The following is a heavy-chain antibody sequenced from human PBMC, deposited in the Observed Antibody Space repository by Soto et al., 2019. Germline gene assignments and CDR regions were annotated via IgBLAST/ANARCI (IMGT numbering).Heavy chain of an antibody. Sequence: QVQLVESGGGVVQPGRSLRLSCAASGFTFSSYGMHWVRQAPGKGLEWVAVISYDGSNKYYADSVKGRFTISRDNSKNTLYLQMNSLRAEDTAVYYCAKDPGWELHLDYWGQGTLVTVSS. D-gene: IGHD1-26*01. CDR3: AKDPGWELHLDY. CDR1: GFTFSSYG. CDR2: ISYDGSNK. J-gene: IGHJ4*02. V-gene: IGHV3-30*18.